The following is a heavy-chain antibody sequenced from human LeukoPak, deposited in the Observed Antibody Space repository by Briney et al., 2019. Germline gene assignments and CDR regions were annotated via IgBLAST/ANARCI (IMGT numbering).Heavy chain of an antibody. V-gene: IGHV3-73*01. CDR2: IRTRANDYAT. D-gene: IGHD4-17*01. J-gene: IGHJ4*02. Sequence: PGGSLRLSCAASGFTLSGSAMHWVRQGSGKGLEWVGRIRTRANDYATAYAASVKGRFTISRDDSKNTAYLQMNSLKSEDTAVYYCVRPPDNGESYWGQGTLVTVSS. CDR3: VRPPDNGESY. CDR1: GFTLSGSA.